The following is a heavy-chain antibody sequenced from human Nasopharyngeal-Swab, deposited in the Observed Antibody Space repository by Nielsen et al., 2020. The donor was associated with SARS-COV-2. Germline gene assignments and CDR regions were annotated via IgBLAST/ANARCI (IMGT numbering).Heavy chain of an antibody. Sequence: GESLKISCAASGFSFNTYGLNWVRQAPGKGLEWISYISDDNTIFYADSVKGRFTISRDNAKNSLYLHMNSLRDEDTALYYCARDSELLTNYYGLDYWGQGSRVTVSS. CDR2: ISDDNTI. CDR3: ARDSELLTNYYGLDY. D-gene: IGHD3-9*01. CDR1: GFSFNTYG. V-gene: IGHV3-48*02. J-gene: IGHJ4*02.